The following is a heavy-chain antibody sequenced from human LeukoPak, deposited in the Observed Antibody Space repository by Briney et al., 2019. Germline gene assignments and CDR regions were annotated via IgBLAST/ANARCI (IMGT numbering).Heavy chain of an antibody. V-gene: IGHV4-59*01. CDR3: ARSGIYGDYGIYFDY. D-gene: IGHD4-17*01. CDR1: GDSISSYY. CDR2: IHYSGST. Sequence: SETLSLTCSVSGDSISSYYWSWIRQPPGKGLEWIGYIHYSGSTKYNPSLKSRVTISADTSKKQFSLKLSSVTAAYTAVYYCARSGIYGDYGIYFDYWGQGTLVTVSS. J-gene: IGHJ4*02.